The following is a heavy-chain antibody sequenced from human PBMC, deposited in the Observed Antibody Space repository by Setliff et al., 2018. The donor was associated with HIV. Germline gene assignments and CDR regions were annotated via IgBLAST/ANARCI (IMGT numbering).Heavy chain of an antibody. J-gene: IGHJ4*02. Sequence: LPETLSLTCTVSGDSITNSMHYWSWIRQPPGKGLEFIGSIHYNDGKTYYNAALRSRVTISADTSKNQFSLKLNSVTAADTAVYYCAITIVGVTTEMYWGQGTLVTVSS. CDR2: IHYNDGKT. CDR1: GDSITNSMHY. V-gene: IGHV4-39*01. CDR3: AITIVGVTTEMY. D-gene: IGHD2-21*02.